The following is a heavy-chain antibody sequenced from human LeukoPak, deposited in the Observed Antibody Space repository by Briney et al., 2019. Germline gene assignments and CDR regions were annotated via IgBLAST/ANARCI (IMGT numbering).Heavy chain of an antibody. Sequence: PSETLSLTCTVSGGSISSSNYYWGWIRQPPGKGLEWIGNIYYSGSTYYKPSLKTRVTISVDTSKNHFSLKLTSVTAADTAVYYCARHASVDGNWPRPLDYWGQGSLVTVSS. CDR3: ARHASVDGNWPRPLDY. CDR1: GGSISSSNYY. J-gene: IGHJ4*02. CDR2: IYYSGST. V-gene: IGHV4-39*01. D-gene: IGHD6-19*01.